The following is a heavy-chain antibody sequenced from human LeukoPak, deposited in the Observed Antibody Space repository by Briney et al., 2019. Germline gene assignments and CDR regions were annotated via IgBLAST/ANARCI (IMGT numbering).Heavy chain of an antibody. V-gene: IGHV3-7*03. CDR1: EIRFSSYW. CDR2: IKQDGSEE. CDR3: ASKGCTGGNCKHYFDY. J-gene: IGHJ4*02. D-gene: IGHD2-8*02. Sequence: GGSLRLSCAASEIRFSSYWMSWVRQAPGKGLEWVANIKQDGSEEYYVDSVKGRFTISRDNAKNSLYLQMNSLRAEDTAVYYCASKGCTGGNCKHYFDYWGQGTLVTVAS.